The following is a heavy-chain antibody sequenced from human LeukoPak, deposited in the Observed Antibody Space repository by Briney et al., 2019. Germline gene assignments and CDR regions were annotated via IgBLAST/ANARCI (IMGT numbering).Heavy chain of an antibody. V-gene: IGHV3-21*01. CDR1: GFTFSSYS. J-gene: IGHJ3*02. CDR3: AREMILWFGEGAFDI. D-gene: IGHD3-10*01. Sequence: GGSLRLSCAASGFTFSSYSMNWVRQAPGKGLEWVSSISSSSSYIYYADSMKGRFTISRDNAKTSLYLQMNSLRAEDTAVYYCAREMILWFGEGAFDIWGQGTMVTVSS. CDR2: ISSSSSYI.